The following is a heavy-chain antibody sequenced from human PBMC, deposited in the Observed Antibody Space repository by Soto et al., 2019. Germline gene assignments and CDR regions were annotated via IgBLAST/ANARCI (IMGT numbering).Heavy chain of an antibody. V-gene: IGHV4-59*01. Sequence: QVQLQESGPGLVKPSETLSLTCTVSSGSISSYYLCWIRQPPGKGLEWIGYIYYSGSTNYNPSSKSRITISVDTSKNQLSLKLSSVTAAYTAVYYCAFSRDGYNLGYYGLDVWGQGTTVTVSS. D-gene: IGHD5-12*01. CDR3: AFSRDGYNLGYYGLDV. CDR2: IYYSGST. J-gene: IGHJ6*02. CDR1: SGSISSYY.